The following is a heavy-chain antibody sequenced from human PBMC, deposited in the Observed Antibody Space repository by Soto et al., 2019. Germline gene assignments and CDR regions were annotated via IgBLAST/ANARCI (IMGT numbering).Heavy chain of an antibody. J-gene: IGHJ4*02. V-gene: IGHV4-59*12. CDR3: ATAPRYYCSGMFDY. CDR1: GGSLSYYY. D-gene: IGHD3-10*01. Sequence: SETLSLTCTVSGGSLSYYYWTWIRQPPGKGLEWIGNINNSGRTTYNPSLKSRVTISVDTSNNQFSLKLSSVTAADTAVYYCATAPRYYCSGMFDYWGQGTLVTVSS. CDR2: INNSGRT.